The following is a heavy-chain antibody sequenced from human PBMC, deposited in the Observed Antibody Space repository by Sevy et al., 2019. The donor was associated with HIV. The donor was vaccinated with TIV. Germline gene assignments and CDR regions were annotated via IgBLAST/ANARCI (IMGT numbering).Heavy chain of an antibody. CDR2: IRYDGSNK. Sequence: GGSLRLSCAASGFTFSSYGMHWVRQAPGKGLEWVAFIRYDGSNKYYADSVKGRFTISRDNSKNTLYLQMNSLRAEDTAVYYCAKGGKGAIRFLEGLLFMDVRGQGTTVTVSS. CDR1: GFTFSSYG. D-gene: IGHD3-3*01. CDR3: AKGGKGAIRFLEGLLFMDV. J-gene: IGHJ6*02. V-gene: IGHV3-30*02.